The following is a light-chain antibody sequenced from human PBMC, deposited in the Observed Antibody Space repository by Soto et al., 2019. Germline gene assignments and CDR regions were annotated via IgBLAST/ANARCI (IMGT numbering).Light chain of an antibody. CDR1: TSKIGTNA. J-gene: IGLJ1*01. Sequence: QSVLTQPPSVSEAPRQRVTISCSGSTSKIGTNAVTWYQQLPGKAPKLLIQYDKLLPSGVSERFSGSKSGTSASLAIIGLQSEDEADYYCAAWDDSLNAYVFGTGTKVTVL. V-gene: IGLV1-36*01. CDR3: AAWDDSLNAYV. CDR2: YDK.